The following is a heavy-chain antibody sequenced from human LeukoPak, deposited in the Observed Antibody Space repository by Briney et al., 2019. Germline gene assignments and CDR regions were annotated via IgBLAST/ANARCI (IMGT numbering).Heavy chain of an antibody. CDR2: ISGSGSTI. D-gene: IGHD3-10*01. V-gene: IGHV3-48*04. CDR1: GFTFSSYA. CDR3: ARDLQSITMVREGGTEYYYYYYYMDV. J-gene: IGHJ6*03. Sequence: PGRSLRLSCAASGFTFSSYAMSWVRQAPGKGLEWVSAISGSGSTIYYADSVKGRFTISRDNAKNSLYLQMNSLRAEDTAVYYCARDLQSITMVREGGTEYYYYYYYMDVWGKGTTVTVSS.